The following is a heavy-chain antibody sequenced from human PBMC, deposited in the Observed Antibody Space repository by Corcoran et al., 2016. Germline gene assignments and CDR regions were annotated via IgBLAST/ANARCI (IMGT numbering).Heavy chain of an antibody. CDR1: GFTFSNAW. D-gene: IGHD6-6*01. Sequence: EVQLVESGGGLVKPGGSLRLSCAASGFTFSNAWMNWVRQAPGKGLEWVGRIKSKTDGGTTDYAAPVKGRFTISRDDSKNTLYRQMNSLKTEDTAVYYCTTESGVVAARYYYYYYGMDVWGQGTTVTVSS. CDR2: IKSKTDGGTT. CDR3: TTESGVVAARYYYYYYGMDV. V-gene: IGHV3-15*07. J-gene: IGHJ6*02.